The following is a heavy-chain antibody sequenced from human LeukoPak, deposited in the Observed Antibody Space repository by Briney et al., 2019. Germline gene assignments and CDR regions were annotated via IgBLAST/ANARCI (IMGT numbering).Heavy chain of an antibody. Sequence: SQTLSLTCTVSGGSISSGSYYWSWIRQPAGKGLEWIGRIYTSGSTNYNPSLKSRVTISVDTSKNQFSLKLSSVTAADTAVYYCARGVGLLWFGELYPSGYFQHWGQGTLVTVSS. CDR1: GGSISSGSYY. V-gene: IGHV4-61*02. D-gene: IGHD3-10*01. CDR2: IYTSGST. J-gene: IGHJ1*01. CDR3: ARGVGLLWFGELYPSGYFQH.